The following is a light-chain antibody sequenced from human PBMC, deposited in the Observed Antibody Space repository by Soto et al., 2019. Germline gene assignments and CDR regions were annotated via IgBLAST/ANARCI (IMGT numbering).Light chain of an antibody. V-gene: IGKV3-20*01. CDR3: QQYGSSPPEIT. J-gene: IGKJ5*01. CDR1: QSVSSSY. CDR2: GAS. Sequence: EIVLTQSPGTLSLSPGERATLSCRASQSVSSSYLAWYQQKPGQAPRLLIYGASSRATGIPDRFSGSGSGTDFTLTISRLEPEDLALYYCQQYGSSPPEITFGQGTRLEIK.